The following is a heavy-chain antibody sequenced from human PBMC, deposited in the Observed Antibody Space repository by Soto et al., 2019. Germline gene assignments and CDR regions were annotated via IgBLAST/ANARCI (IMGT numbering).Heavy chain of an antibody. J-gene: IGHJ3*02. Sequence: QVQLVESGGGVVQHERSLRLSCAASGFTFSSYGMHWVRQAPGKGLEWVAVISYDGSNKYYADSVKGRFTISRDNSKNTLYLQMNRLRADDTAVYYCAKDPAKCELLARDAFDIWCQGTMVTVSS. V-gene: IGHV3-30*18. CDR2: ISYDGSNK. CDR3: AKDPAKCELLARDAFDI. D-gene: IGHD1-26*01. CDR1: GFTFSSYG.